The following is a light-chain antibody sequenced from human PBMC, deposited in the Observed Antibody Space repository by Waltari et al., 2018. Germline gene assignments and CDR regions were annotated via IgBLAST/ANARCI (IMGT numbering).Light chain of an antibody. Sequence: CRASQSVGRSVAWYQQKPGQAPRLLIYDASRRATGIPDRFSGGGSGTDFSLTLNRLEPEDVAVYYCQNYVRLPATFGQGTKVEVK. CDR1: QSVGRS. J-gene: IGKJ1*01. CDR3: QNYVRLPAT. V-gene: IGKV3-20*01. CDR2: DAS.